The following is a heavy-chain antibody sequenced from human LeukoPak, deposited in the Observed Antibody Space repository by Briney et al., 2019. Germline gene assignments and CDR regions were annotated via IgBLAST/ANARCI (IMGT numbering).Heavy chain of an antibody. CDR2: ISDDGSRQ. Sequence: GRSLRLSCAATGFTFSNYAIHWGRQAPGKGLEWGAFISDDGSRQHYADSVKGRFTISRDNAKNTLYLQMNSLRAEDTAVYYCARGGGTVVTLAYWGQGTLVTVS. J-gene: IGHJ4*02. CDR1: GFTFSNYA. CDR3: ARGGGTVVTLAY. D-gene: IGHD4-23*01. V-gene: IGHV3-30-3*01.